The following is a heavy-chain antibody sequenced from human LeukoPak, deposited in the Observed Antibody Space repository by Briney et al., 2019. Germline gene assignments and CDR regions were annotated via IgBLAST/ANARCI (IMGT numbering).Heavy chain of an antibody. CDR2: ISYDGSNK. CDR3: ARGSGDYVHNWFDP. V-gene: IGHV3-30-3*01. Sequence: PGGSLRLSCAASGFTFSSYAMHWVRQAPGKGLEWVAVISYDGSNKYYADSVKGRFTISRDKSKNTLYLQMNSLRAEDTAVYYCARGSGDYVHNWFDPWGQGTLVTVSS. D-gene: IGHD4-17*01. J-gene: IGHJ5*02. CDR1: GFTFSSYA.